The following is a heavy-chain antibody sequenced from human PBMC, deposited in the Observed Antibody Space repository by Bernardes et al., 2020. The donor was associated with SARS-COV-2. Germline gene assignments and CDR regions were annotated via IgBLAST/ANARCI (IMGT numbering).Heavy chain of an antibody. V-gene: IGHV1-46*01. CDR3: ARDLTTTVTFYYYYGMDV. CDR2: INPSGGST. Sequence: ASVKVSCKASGYTFTSYYLHWVRQAPGRGLEWMGIINPSGGSTSYAQKFQGRVTMTRDTSTSTVYMELSSLRSEDTAVYYCARDLTTTVTFYYYYGMDVWGQGTTVTVSS. CDR1: GYTFTSYY. D-gene: IGHD4-4*01. J-gene: IGHJ6*02.